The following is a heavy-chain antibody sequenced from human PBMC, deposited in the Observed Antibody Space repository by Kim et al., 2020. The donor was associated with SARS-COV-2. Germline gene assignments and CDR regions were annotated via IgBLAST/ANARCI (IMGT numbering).Heavy chain of an antibody. CDR1: GFTFSSYA. D-gene: IGHD1-26*01. V-gene: IGHV3-30*09. Sequence: GGSLRLSCAASGFTFSSYAMHWVRQAPGKGLEWVAVISYDGSNKYYADSLKGRFAISRDNSKNTLYLQMNSLRAEDTAVYFCARPYSGSYYSWFYPWGQRTLRTVSS. CDR2: ISYDGSNK. CDR3: ARPYSGSYYSWFYP. J-gene: IGHJ5*02.